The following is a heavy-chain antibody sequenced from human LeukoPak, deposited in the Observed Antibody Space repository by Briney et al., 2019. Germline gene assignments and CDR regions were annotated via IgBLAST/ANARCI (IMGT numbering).Heavy chain of an antibody. Sequence: GGSLRLSCAASGFTFSSYSMNWVRQAPGKGLEWVSYISSSSSTIYYADSVKGRFTISRDNAKNSLYLQMNSLRAEDTAVYYCARDFVWGSHDYWGQGTLVTISS. CDR1: GFTFSSYS. V-gene: IGHV3-48*01. CDR2: ISSSSSTI. D-gene: IGHD3-16*01. CDR3: ARDFVWGSHDY. J-gene: IGHJ4*02.